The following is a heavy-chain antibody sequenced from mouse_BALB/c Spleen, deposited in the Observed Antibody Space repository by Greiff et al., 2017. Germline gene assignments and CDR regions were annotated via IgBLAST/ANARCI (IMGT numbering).Heavy chain of an antibody. V-gene: IGHV2-9-2*01. CDR3: VREGGYLDY. J-gene: IGHJ2*01. CDR1: GFSLTSYD. CDR2: IWTGGGT. Sequence: QVQLQQSGPGLVAPSQSLSITCTVSGFSLTSYDISWIRQPPGKGLEWLGVIWTGGGTNYNSAFMSRLSISKDNSKSQVFLKMNRLQTDDTAIYYCVREGGYLDYWGQGTTLTVSS.